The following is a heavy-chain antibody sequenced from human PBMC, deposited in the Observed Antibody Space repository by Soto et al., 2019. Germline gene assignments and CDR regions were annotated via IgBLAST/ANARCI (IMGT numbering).Heavy chain of an antibody. D-gene: IGHD5-12*01. J-gene: IGHJ6*03. CDR1: GFTFSSYA. CDR2: ISGSGART. CDR3: AKDVHVLKWQGSGFYSYYMDV. V-gene: IGHV3-23*01. Sequence: GGSLRLSCAASGFTFSSYAMTWVRQAPGQGPQWVSSISGSGARTYYADSVKGRFTISRDNSENTVSLQMNSLRAEDTAIYYCAKDVHVLKWQGSGFYSYYMDVRGKGTTVTVSS.